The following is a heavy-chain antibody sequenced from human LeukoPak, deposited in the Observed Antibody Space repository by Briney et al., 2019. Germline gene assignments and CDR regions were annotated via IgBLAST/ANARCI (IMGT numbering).Heavy chain of an antibody. D-gene: IGHD5-12*01. J-gene: IGHJ4*02. CDR2: ISGSGGST. V-gene: IGHV3-23*01. Sequence: GGSLRLPCAASGFTFSSYAMSWVRQAPGKGLEWVSAISGSGGSTYYADSVKGRFTISRDNSKNTLYLQMNSLRAEDTAVYYCAKDGSGYDFYFDYWGQGTLVTVSS. CDR1: GFTFSSYA. CDR3: AKDGSGYDFYFDY.